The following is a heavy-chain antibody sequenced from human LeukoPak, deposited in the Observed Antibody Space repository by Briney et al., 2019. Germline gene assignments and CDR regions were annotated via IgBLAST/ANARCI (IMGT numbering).Heavy chain of an antibody. D-gene: IGHD3-22*01. Sequence: GGSLRLSCAASGFTFGSYAMTWVRQAPGKGLEWVSGISGSVCSTYFADSVKGRFTISRDNSKNTLYVQMNSLRAEDTAVYFCAKDLSPADYYDSSGYYVRGDFDYWGQGTLVTVSS. J-gene: IGHJ4*02. CDR1: GFTFGSYA. CDR3: AKDLSPADYYDSSGYYVRGDFDY. CDR2: ISGSVCST. V-gene: IGHV3-23*01.